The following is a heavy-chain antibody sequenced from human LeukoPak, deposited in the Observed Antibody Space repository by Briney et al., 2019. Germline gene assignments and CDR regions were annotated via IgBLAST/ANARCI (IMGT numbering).Heavy chain of an antibody. J-gene: IGHJ4*02. CDR2: IYYSGST. CDR3: ARHTAGDYDFWSGYPSYFDY. V-gene: IGHV4-59*08. Sequence: PSETLSLTCIVSGGSISSYYWSWIRQPPGKGLEWIGYIYYSGSTNYNPSLKSRVTISVDTSKNQFSLKLSSVTAADTAVYYCARHTAGDYDFWSGYPSYFDYWGQGTLVTVSS. D-gene: IGHD3-3*01. CDR1: GGSISSYY.